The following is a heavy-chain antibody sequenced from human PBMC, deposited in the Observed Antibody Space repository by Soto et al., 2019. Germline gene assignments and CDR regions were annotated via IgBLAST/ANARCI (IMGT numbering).Heavy chain of an antibody. V-gene: IGHV3-48*04. CDR2: ISSISSTI. Sequence: GGSLRLSCAASGFTFSSYSMNWVRQAPGKGLEWVSYISSISSTIYYADSVKGRFTISRDNAKNSLYLQMNSLRAEDTAVYYCARDGGTGTTKGFNWFDPWGQGTLVTVSS. CDR1: GFTFSSYS. D-gene: IGHD1-7*01. CDR3: ARDGGTGTTKGFNWFDP. J-gene: IGHJ5*02.